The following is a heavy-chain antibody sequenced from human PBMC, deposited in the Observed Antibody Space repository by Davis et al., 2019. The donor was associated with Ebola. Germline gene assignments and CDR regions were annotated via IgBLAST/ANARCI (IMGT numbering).Heavy chain of an antibody. D-gene: IGHD6-13*01. Sequence: GGSLRLSCAASGFTFSGSAMHWVRQASGKGLEWVGRIRRKANSYATAYAASVKGRFTISRDDSKNTAYLQMNSLKTEDTAVYYCTIAAADIDYWGQGTLVTVSS. J-gene: IGHJ4*02. CDR2: IRRKANSYAT. CDR1: GFTFSGSA. V-gene: IGHV3-73*01. CDR3: TIAAADIDY.